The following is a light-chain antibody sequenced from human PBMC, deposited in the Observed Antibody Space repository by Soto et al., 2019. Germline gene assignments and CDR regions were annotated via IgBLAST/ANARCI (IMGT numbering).Light chain of an antibody. J-gene: IGKJ4*01. Sequence: VVLTQSPDTLSLSPGEMATLSCRASPSITSTFLAWYQQKPGQAPRLLICGASTRATGIPDRFTGSGSGTDFTLTISRLEPEDFAVYYCQEYGSSLALTFGGGTKVDIK. V-gene: IGKV3-20*01. CDR3: QEYGSSLALT. CDR1: PSITSTF. CDR2: GAS.